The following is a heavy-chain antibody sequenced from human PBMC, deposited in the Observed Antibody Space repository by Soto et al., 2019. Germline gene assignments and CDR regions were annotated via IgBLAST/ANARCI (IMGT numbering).Heavy chain of an antibody. Sequence: SETLSLTCAVYGGSFSGYYWSWIRQPPVKGLEWIGEINHSGSTNYNPSLKSRVTISVDTSKNQFSLKLSSVTAADTAVYYCARNWDYYYYMDVWGKGTTVTVSS. CDR1: GGSFSGYY. D-gene: IGHD7-27*01. CDR3: ARNWDYYYYMDV. CDR2: INHSGST. J-gene: IGHJ6*03. V-gene: IGHV4-34*01.